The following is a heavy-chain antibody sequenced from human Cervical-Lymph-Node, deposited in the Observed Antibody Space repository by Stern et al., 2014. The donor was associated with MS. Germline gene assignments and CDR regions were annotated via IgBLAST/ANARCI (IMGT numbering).Heavy chain of an antibody. Sequence: VQLVESGGGIVQPGGSLMISCVASGFNFRTYWMHWVRQAPGKGLEWVSRINGDGTVSTYADSVRGRFTISRNNANNTMSLQLDNLRVEDTAIYYCASAYRASWGQGTLVTVST. V-gene: IGHV3-74*02. CDR1: GFNFRTYW. D-gene: IGHD1-1*01. CDR2: INGDGTVS. CDR3: ASAYRAS. J-gene: IGHJ4*02.